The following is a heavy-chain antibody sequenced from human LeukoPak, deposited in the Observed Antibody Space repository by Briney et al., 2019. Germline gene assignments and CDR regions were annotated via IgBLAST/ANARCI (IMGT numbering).Heavy chain of an antibody. CDR2: IWYDGSNK. CDR3: ARGATGPTGWFDP. Sequence: GGSLRLSCTASGFTFSSYGMHWVRQAPGKGLEWVAVIWYDGSNKYYADSVKGRFTISRDNSKNTLYLQMNGLRAEDTAVYYCARGATGPTGWFDPWGQGTLVTVSS. CDR1: GFTFSSYG. D-gene: IGHD1/OR15-1a*01. J-gene: IGHJ5*02. V-gene: IGHV3-33*01.